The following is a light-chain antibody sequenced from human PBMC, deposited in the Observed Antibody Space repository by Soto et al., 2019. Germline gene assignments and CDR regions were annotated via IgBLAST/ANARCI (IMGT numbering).Light chain of an antibody. V-gene: IGKV3-20*01. CDR3: QQYGSSPLT. J-gene: IGKJ3*01. CDR1: QSVSTNY. Sequence: EIVLTQSPGTLSLSPGEGATLSCRASQSVSTNYLGWYQQKPGQAPRLLIYGASSSATGIPAWFSGSGSGSDFTLTISRPEPEDFAVYYCQQYGSSPLTFSPGTKVDIK. CDR2: GAS.